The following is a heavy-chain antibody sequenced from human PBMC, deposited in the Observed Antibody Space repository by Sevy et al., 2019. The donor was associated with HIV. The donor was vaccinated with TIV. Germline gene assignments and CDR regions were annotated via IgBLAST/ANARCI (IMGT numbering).Heavy chain of an antibody. CDR1: GFTFSSYG. V-gene: IGHV3-30*18. Sequence: GGSLGLSCAASGFTFSSYGMHWVRQAPGKGLEWVAVISYDGSNKYYADSVKGRFTISRDNSKNTLYLQMNSLRAEDTAVYYCAKELRTPYYFDYWGQGTLVTVSS. J-gene: IGHJ4*02. D-gene: IGHD4-17*01. CDR2: ISYDGSNK. CDR3: AKELRTPYYFDY.